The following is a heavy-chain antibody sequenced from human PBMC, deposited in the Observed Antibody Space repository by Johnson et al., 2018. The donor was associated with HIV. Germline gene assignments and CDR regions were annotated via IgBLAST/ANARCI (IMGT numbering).Heavy chain of an antibody. CDR1: GFTFSSYA. J-gene: IGHJ3*01. V-gene: IGHV3-15*01. CDR2: IKSKTDGGTP. D-gene: IGHD6-19*01. CDR3: TTARNRLWSSSGWTGFWAFDV. Sequence: VQVVESGGGVVQPGGSLRLSCAASGFTFSSYAMSWVRQAPGKGLAWVGRIKSKTDGGTPDYAAPVKGRFTISRDDSKNTLYLQMNSLKTEDTAVYYCTTARNRLWSSSGWTGFWAFDVWGQGTMVTVSS.